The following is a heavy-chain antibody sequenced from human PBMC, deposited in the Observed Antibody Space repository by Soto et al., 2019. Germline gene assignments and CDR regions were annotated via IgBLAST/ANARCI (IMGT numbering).Heavy chain of an antibody. D-gene: IGHD3-9*01. Sequence: PGGSLRLSCAASGFTFSSYAMNWVRQAPGKGLEWVAALNANGGGIYYADSVKGRFTISRDNSKNTLFLQMNRLRAEDTAVYYCAKDRKVSYDLLTGDYETLTPYGMDVWGQGTTVTVSS. CDR1: GFTFSSYA. V-gene: IGHV3-23*01. CDR3: AKDRKVSYDLLTGDYETLTPYGMDV. CDR2: LNANGGGI. J-gene: IGHJ6*02.